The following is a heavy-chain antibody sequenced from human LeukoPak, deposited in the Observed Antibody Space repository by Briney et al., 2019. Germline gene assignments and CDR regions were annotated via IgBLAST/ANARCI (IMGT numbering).Heavy chain of an antibody. J-gene: IGHJ3*01. Sequence: HTGGALRLSCSASGFTFSGYWMTSVPQAPGKGLEWVPNIKVDESKKYYVDSVKGRFTISRDNAKNSLNLQMNSLRAEDTAVYYCARDSSPRGGYDAFDFWGQGTLVTVSS. CDR2: IKVDESKK. V-gene: IGHV3-7*01. CDR3: ARDSSPRGGYDAFDF. CDR1: GFTFSGYW. D-gene: IGHD2-2*01.